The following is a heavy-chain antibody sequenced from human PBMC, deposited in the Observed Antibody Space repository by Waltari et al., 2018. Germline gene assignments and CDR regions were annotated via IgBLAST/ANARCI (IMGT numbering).Heavy chain of an antibody. CDR3: AKCRYSGYDYQGYYFDY. D-gene: IGHD5-12*01. V-gene: IGHV3-43D*04. J-gene: IGHJ4*02. Sequence: VQLVESGGVVVQPGGSLRLSCAASGFTFDDYAMHWVRQAPGKGLEWVSLISWDGGSTYYADSVKGRFTISRDNSKNSLYLQMNSLRAEDTALYYCAKCRYSGYDYQGYYFDYWGQGTLVTVSS. CDR1: GFTFDDYA. CDR2: ISWDGGST.